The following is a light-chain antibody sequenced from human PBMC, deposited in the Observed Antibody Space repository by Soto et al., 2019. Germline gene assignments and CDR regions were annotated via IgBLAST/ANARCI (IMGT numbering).Light chain of an antibody. J-gene: IGKJ1*01. CDR2: GAS. CDR1: QSISTY. V-gene: IGKV1-39*01. Sequence: DIRLTQSPSSLSASVGDRVTISCRASQSISTYLMWYHQKPGKAPNLLIYGASGLQNGVPSRFAGSGSGTEFTLTITGLQPEDFRTYYCQQSSITPRSFGQGTKVEI. CDR3: QQSSITPRS.